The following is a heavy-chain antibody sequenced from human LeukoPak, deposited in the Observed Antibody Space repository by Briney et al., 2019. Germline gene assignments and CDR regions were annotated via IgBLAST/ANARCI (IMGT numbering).Heavy chain of an antibody. CDR3: AADYYDSSGYYVTWYFDL. CDR1: GFTFSNDW. Sequence: GGSLRLSCAASGFTFSNDWMLWVRQAPGKGLVWVSRINTDGSTTTYADSVKGRFTISRDNAKNTLYLQMNSLRVEDTAVYYCAADYYDSSGYYVTWYFDLWGRGTLVTVSS. D-gene: IGHD3-22*01. CDR2: INTDGSTT. V-gene: IGHV3-74*01. J-gene: IGHJ2*01.